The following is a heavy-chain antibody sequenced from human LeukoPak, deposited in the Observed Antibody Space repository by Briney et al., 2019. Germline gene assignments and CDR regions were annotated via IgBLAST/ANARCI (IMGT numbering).Heavy chain of an antibody. D-gene: IGHD2-2*01. CDR1: GFTVSSNY. CDR3: ARGWVVPAAIDAFDI. J-gene: IGHJ3*02. V-gene: IGHV3-53*05. CDR2: IYSGGST. Sequence: GGSLRLSCAASGFTVSSNYMSWVRQAPGKGLEWVSVIYSGGSTYYADSVKGRFTISRDNSKNTLYLQMNSLRAEDTAVYYCARGWVVPAAIDAFDIWGQGTMVTVSS.